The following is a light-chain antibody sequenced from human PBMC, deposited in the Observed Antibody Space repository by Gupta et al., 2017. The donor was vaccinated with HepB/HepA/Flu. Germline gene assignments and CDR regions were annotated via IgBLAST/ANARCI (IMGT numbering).Light chain of an antibody. V-gene: IGKV2-30*01. CDR3: GQGKHCPIT. CDR2: RGS. J-gene: IGKJ4*01. CDR1: QNLLFSDGNTF. Sequence: DVVMTQSPLSLPVTLGQSASISCRSSQNLLFSDGNTFLNWFQQRPGQSPRRLIYRGSNRDSGVPDRFSGSGSGTDFTLEISRGEAEDVAVYYCGQGKHCPITFGRGTKVDIK.